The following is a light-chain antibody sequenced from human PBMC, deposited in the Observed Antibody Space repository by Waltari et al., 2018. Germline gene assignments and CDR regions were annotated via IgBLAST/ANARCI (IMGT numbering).Light chain of an antibody. CDR1: QSLAYY. CDR3: QQRNYWPLT. CDR2: DVS. J-gene: IGKJ4*01. Sequence: EIVLTQSPATLSLSPGERATLSCRASQSLAYYLAWYQQSPGQAPRLLISDVSNRAPGIPARFSGSGSGADFTLTIDSLEPEDFAVYFCQQRNYWPLTFGGGTRVEIK. V-gene: IGKV3-11*01.